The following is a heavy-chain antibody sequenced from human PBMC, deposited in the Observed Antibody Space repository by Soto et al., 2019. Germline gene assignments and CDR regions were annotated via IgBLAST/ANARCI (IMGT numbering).Heavy chain of an antibody. CDR3: ARGCIAEAVTPFDH. CDR1: GDSVSSNSAA. CDR2: TYYRSKWYN. V-gene: IGHV6-1*01. D-gene: IGHD6-13*01. Sequence: SQTLSLTCVISGDSVSSNSAAWNWIRQSPSRGLEWLGRTYYRSKWYNDYAVSVKSRITINPDTSKNQFSLQLDSVTPEDTAVYSCARGCIAEAVTPFDHWGHGTLVTVSS. J-gene: IGHJ5*02.